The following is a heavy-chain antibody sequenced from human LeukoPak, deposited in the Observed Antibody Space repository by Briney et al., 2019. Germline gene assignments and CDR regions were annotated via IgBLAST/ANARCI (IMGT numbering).Heavy chain of an antibody. CDR3: AKDNAYSSGWLYYFDY. CDR2: ISGSGVST. D-gene: IGHD6-19*01. V-gene: IGHV3-23*01. Sequence: GGTLRLSCAASGSTFSSYGMSWVRQAPGKGLEWVSAISGSGVSTYYADSVKGRFTISRDNSKNTLYLQMNSLRAEDTAVYYCAKDNAYSSGWLYYFDYWGQGTLVTVSS. J-gene: IGHJ4*02. CDR1: GSTFSSYG.